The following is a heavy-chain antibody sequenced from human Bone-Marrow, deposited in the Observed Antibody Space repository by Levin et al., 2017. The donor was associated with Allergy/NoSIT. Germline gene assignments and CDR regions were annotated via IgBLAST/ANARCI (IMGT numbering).Heavy chain of an antibody. D-gene: IGHD5-12*01. V-gene: IGHV3-23*01. CDR3: AKDGYSGYDSIYYYYGMDG. CDR2: ISGSGGST. J-gene: IGHJ6*02. Sequence: GESLKISCAASGFTFSSYAMSWVRQAPGKGLEWVSAISGSGGSTYYADSVKGRFTISRDNSKNTLYLQMNSLRAEDTAVYHCAKDGYSGYDSIYYYYGMDGWGQGTTVTVSS. CDR1: GFTFSSYA.